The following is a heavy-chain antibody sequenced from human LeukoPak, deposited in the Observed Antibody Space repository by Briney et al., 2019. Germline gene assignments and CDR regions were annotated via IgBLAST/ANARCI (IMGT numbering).Heavy chain of an antibody. CDR2: ISYDGSNK. D-gene: IGHD3-10*01. CDR1: GFTFSSYG. CDR3: AKGEDHGSGTVHFAS. V-gene: IGHV3-30*18. Sequence: GGSLRLSCAASGFTFSSYGMHWVRQAPGKGLEWVAIISYDGSNKYYADSVQGRFTIPRDNSKNTLYLQMNSLRVEDTAVYYCAKGEDHGSGTVHFASWGQGTLVTVSS. J-gene: IGHJ4*02.